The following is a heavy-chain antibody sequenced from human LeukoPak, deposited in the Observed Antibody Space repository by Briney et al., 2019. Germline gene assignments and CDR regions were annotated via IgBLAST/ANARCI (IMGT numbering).Heavy chain of an antibody. CDR1: GFTFSSHW. D-gene: IGHD2-21*02. J-gene: IGHJ3*02. V-gene: IGHV3-74*01. CDR3: TRGSVVAPISAPDI. CDR2: INSDGSST. Sequence: PGGSLRLSCAASGFTFSSHWMHWVRQAPGKGLLWISLINSDGSSTTYADSVKGRFTISRDNAKNTLYLQMDSLRAEDTAVYYCTRGSVVAPISAPDIWGQGTMVTVSS.